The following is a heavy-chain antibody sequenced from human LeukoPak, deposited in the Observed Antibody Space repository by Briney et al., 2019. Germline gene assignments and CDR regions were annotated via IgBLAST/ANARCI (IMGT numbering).Heavy chain of an antibody. J-gene: IGHJ6*02. D-gene: IGHD5-18*01. CDR3: AREVYSYGYYYYGMDV. V-gene: IGHV3-21*01. Sequence: PGWSLRLSCAASGFTFSSYSMNWVRQAPGKGLEWVSSISSSSSYIYYADSVKGRFTISRDNAKNSLYLQMNSLRAEDTAVYYCAREVYSYGYYYYGMDVWGQGTTVTVSS. CDR2: ISSSSSYI. CDR1: GFTFSSYS.